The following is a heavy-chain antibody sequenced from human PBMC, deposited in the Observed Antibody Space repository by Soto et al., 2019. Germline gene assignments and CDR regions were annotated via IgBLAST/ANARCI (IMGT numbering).Heavy chain of an antibody. J-gene: IGHJ4*02. Sequence: GSLRLSCAASGFTVRSYYMSCVRQAPGQGLEWVSLIDSGGRTNYADSVKGRFTISRDNSKNTLYLQMNSLRTEDTAVYYCATDPYSRIAGLWGRGILVTVSS. D-gene: IGHD6-13*01. CDR2: IDSGGRT. CDR3: ATDPYSRIAGL. CDR1: GFTVRSYY. V-gene: IGHV3-66*01.